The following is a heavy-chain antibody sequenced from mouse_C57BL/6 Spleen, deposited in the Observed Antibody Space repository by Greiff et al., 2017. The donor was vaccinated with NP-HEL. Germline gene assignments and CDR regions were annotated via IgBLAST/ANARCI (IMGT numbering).Heavy chain of an antibody. V-gene: IGHV5-4*01. CDR3: ARDEGGPRGFAY. D-gene: IGHD1-1*02. CDR2: ISDGGSYT. Sequence: EVMLVESGGGLVKPGGSLKLSCAASGFTFSSYAMSWVRQTPEKRLEWVATISDGGSYTYYPDNVKGRFTISRDNAKNNLYLQMSHLKSEDTAMYYCARDEGGPRGFAYWGQGTLVTVSA. J-gene: IGHJ3*01. CDR1: GFTFSSYA.